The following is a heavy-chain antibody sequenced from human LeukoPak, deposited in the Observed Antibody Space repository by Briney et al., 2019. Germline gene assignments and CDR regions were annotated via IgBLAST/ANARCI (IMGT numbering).Heavy chain of an antibody. J-gene: IGHJ4*02. Sequence: QPGGSLRLSCAASGFTFSGYAMSWVRQAPGRGLEWVSTISGSGDITYYADSVKGRLTISRDNSKSTLYLQMNSLRAEDTAVYYCAKDHRSGGSCSDYWGQGTLVTVSS. CDR3: AKDHRSGGSCSDY. D-gene: IGHD2-15*01. V-gene: IGHV3-23*01. CDR2: ISGSGDIT. CDR1: GFTFSGYA.